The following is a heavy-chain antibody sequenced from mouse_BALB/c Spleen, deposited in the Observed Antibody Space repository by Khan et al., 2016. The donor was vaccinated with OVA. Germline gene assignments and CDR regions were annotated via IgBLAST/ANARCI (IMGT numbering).Heavy chain of an antibody. CDR1: GFSLTNYG. D-gene: IGHD2-10*01. Sequence: QMQLEESGPGLVALSQSLSITCTISGFSLTNYGVHWVRQPPGKGLEWLVVIWSDGSTTYNSALKSRLTITKDNSKSQVFLKMNSLQTDDTAMYFCARQPYYHYNIMDYWGQGTSVTVSS. J-gene: IGHJ4*01. CDR3: ARQPYYHYNIMDY. V-gene: IGHV2-6-1*01. CDR2: IWSDGST.